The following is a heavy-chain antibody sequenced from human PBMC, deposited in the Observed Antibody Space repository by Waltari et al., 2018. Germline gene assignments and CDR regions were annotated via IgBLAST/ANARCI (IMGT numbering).Heavy chain of an antibody. CDR3: ARGSFDSDSYFDV. J-gene: IGHJ2*01. V-gene: IGHV4-38-2*01. CDR2: IYHSGTT. CDR1: GYPISSGYY. D-gene: IGHD1-26*01. Sequence: QVQLQESGPGLGKPSETLSLTCAVSGYPISSGYYWGWIRQPPGKGLEWIGIIYHSGTTYYSPSLKSRVTISVDTSKNQFSLKVTSLTAADTAIYYCARGSFDSDSYFDVWGRGTLVTVSS.